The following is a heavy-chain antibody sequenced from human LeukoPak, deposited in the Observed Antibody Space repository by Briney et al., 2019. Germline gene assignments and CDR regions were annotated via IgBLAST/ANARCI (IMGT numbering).Heavy chain of an antibody. CDR3: ARAYCGGDCYHNNWFDP. CDR1: GYTFTGYY. CDR2: INPNSSGT. D-gene: IGHD2-21*02. V-gene: IGHV1-2*06. Sequence: ASVKVSCKASGYTFTGYYMHWVRQAPGQGLEWMGRINPNSSGTNYAQKFQGRVTMTRDTSISTAYMELSRLRSDDTAVYYCARAYCGGDCYHNNWFDPWGQGTLVTVSS. J-gene: IGHJ5*02.